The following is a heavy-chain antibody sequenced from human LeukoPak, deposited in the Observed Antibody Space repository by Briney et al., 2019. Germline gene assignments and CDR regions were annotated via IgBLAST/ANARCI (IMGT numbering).Heavy chain of an antibody. Sequence: ASVKVSCKASGYTFTGYYMHWVRRAPGQGLEWMGWINPNSGGTNYAQKFQGRVTMTRDTSISTAYMELSRLRSDDTAVYYCARGDYYYYYYMDVWGKGTTVTVSS. J-gene: IGHJ6*03. V-gene: IGHV1-2*02. CDR2: INPNSGGT. CDR3: ARGDYYYYYYMDV. CDR1: GYTFTGYY.